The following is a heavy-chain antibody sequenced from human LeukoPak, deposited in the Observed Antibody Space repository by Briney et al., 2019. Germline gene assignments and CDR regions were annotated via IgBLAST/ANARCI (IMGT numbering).Heavy chain of an antibody. CDR1: GGSISSYY. J-gene: IGHJ4*02. D-gene: IGHD3-22*01. CDR3: ARYYYDSSGYYYDY. Sequence: PSETLSLTCTVSGGSISSYYWSWIRQPPGKGLEWIGYIYYSGSTNYNPSLKSRVTISVDTSKNQFSLKLSSVTAADTAVYYCARYYYDSSGYYYDYWGQGTLVTASS. CDR2: IYYSGST. V-gene: IGHV4-59*01.